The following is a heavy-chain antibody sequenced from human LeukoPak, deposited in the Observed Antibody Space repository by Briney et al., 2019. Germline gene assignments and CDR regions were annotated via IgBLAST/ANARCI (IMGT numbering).Heavy chain of an antibody. V-gene: IGHV4-59*01. Sequence: SETLSLTCTVSGGSISSYYWSWIRQPPGKGLEWIGYIYYSGSTNYNPSLKSRVTISVDTSKNQFSLKLSSVTAADTAVYYRASAVGVPAAVDAFDIWGQGTMVTVSS. CDR1: GGSISSYY. J-gene: IGHJ3*02. D-gene: IGHD2-2*01. CDR2: IYYSGST. CDR3: ASAVGVPAAVDAFDI.